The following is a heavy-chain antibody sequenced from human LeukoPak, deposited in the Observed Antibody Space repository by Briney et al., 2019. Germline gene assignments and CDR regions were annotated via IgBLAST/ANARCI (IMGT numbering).Heavy chain of an antibody. CDR1: GYTFTSYG. CDR2: ISAYNGNT. J-gene: IGHJ6*02. Sequence: ASVKVSCKASGYTFTSYGISWVRQAPGQGLEWMGWISAYNGNTNYAQKLQGRVTVTTDTSTSTAYMELRSLRSDDTAVYYCARDGILEVRNYYGMDVWGQGTTVTVSS. D-gene: IGHD1-1*01. CDR3: ARDGILEVRNYYGMDV. V-gene: IGHV1-18*01.